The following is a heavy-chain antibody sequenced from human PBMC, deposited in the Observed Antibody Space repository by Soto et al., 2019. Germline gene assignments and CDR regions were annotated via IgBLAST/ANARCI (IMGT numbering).Heavy chain of an antibody. CDR1: GFTFSDYG. Sequence: QVQLVESGGGVVQPGRSLRLSCVASGFTFSDYGVHWVRQAPGKGLECVALISYEGSYKYYADSVKGRFTISRDNSKNTLYLQMDSLRAEDTAVYYCAKESSDVWGQGTTVTVPS. J-gene: IGHJ6*02. CDR3: AKESSDV. V-gene: IGHV3-30*18. CDR2: ISYEGSYK.